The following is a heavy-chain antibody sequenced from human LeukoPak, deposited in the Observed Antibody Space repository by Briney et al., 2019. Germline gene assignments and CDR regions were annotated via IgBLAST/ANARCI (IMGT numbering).Heavy chain of an antibody. CDR1: GYTFTSYG. Sequence: ASVKVSCKASGYTFTSYGISWVRQAPGQGLEWMGWISAYNGNTNYAQKLQGRVTMTTDTSTSTAYMELRSLRSDDTAVYYCASTLLLLRWEDAFDIWGQGTMVTASS. V-gene: IGHV1-18*01. CDR2: ISAYNGNT. CDR3: ASTLLLLRWEDAFDI. J-gene: IGHJ3*02. D-gene: IGHD4-23*01.